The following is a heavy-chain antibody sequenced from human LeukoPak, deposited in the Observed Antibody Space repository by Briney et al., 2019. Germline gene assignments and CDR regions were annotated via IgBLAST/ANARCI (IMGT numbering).Heavy chain of an antibody. J-gene: IGHJ4*02. V-gene: IGHV1-2*02. CDR2: INPNSGGT. CDR3: ARAGDSSGWYVDFDY. D-gene: IGHD6-19*01. Sequence: ASVKVSCKASGYTFTGYYMHWVRQAPGQGLEWMGWINPNSGGTNYAQKLQGRVTMTTDTSTSTAYMELRSLRSDDTAVYYCARAGDSSGWYVDFDYWGQGTLVTVSS. CDR1: GYTFTGYY.